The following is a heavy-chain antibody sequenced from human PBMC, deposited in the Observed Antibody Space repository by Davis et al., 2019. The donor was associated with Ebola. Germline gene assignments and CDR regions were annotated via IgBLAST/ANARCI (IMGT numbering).Heavy chain of an antibody. CDR2: MNPNSGNT. V-gene: IGHV1-8*02. D-gene: IGHD6-19*01. Sequence: ASAKVSCKASGYTFTSYDINWVRQATGQGLEWMGWMNPNSGNTGYAQKFQGRVTMTRNTSISTAYMELSSLRSEDTAVYYCAKAVAGYYYYGMDVWGQGTTVTVSS. CDR3: AKAVAGYYYYGMDV. CDR1: GYTFTSYD. J-gene: IGHJ6*02.